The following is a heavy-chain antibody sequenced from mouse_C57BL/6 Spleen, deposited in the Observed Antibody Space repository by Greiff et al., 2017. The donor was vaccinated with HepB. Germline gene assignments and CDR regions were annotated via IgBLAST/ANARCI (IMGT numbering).Heavy chain of an antibody. CDR1: GYSITSDY. J-gene: IGHJ1*03. CDR2: ISYSGST. V-gene: IGHV3-8*01. D-gene: IGHD1-1*01. Sequence: VQLQESGPGLAKPSPTLSLTCSVTGYSITSDYWNWIRKFPGHKLEYMGYISYSGSTYYNPSLKSRISIPRDTSKTQYYLQLNSVTTEDTATYYGARNDGGYWYFDVWGTGTTVTVSS. CDR3: ARNDGGYWYFDV.